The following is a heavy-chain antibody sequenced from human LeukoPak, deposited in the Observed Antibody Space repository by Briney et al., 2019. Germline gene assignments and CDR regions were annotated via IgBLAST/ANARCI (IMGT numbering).Heavy chain of an antibody. CDR3: ARVWDSSGYSDYYFDY. Sequence: GGSLRLSCAASGFTFDDYTMHWVRQAPGKGLEWVSLISWDGGSTYYADSVKGRFTISRDNSKNSLYLQMNSLRAEDTAVYYCARVWDSSGYSDYYFDYWGQGTLVTVSS. V-gene: IGHV3-43*01. CDR2: ISWDGGST. CDR1: GFTFDDYT. J-gene: IGHJ4*02. D-gene: IGHD3-22*01.